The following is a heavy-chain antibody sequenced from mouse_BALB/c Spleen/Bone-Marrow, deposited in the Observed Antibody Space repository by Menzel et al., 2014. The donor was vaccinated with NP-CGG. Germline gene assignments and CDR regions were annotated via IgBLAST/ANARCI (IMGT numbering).Heavy chain of an antibody. CDR3: ARDSFLITRALDY. V-gene: IGHV2-6-7*02. J-gene: IGHJ4*01. CDR2: IWGDGST. D-gene: IGHD2-4*01. CDR1: GFSLTGYG. Sequence: VKHQESGPGLVAPSQRLSITCTVSGFSLTGYGVNWVRQPPGKGLEWLGMIWGDGSTDYNSALKSRLSISKDNSKSXVFIKMNSLQTDDTARYYCARDSFLITRALDYWGQGTSVTVSS.